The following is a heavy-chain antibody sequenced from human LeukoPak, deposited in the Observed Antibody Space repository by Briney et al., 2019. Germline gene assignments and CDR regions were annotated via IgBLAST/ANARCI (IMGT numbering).Heavy chain of an antibody. CDR2: ISYDGSNK. Sequence: GGSLRLSCAASGFTFSSYGMHWVRQAPGKGLEWVAVISYDGSNKYYADSVKGRFTISRDNSKNTLYLQMNSLRAEDTVVYYCAKEGGDIGTMDYFDYWAQGTLVTVSS. CDR3: AKEGGDIGTMDYFDY. CDR1: GFTFSSYG. D-gene: IGHD1-7*01. J-gene: IGHJ4*02. V-gene: IGHV3-30*18.